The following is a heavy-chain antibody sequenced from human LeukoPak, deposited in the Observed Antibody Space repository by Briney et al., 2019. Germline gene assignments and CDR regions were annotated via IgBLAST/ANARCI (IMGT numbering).Heavy chain of an antibody. CDR1: GFTFSSYA. V-gene: IGHV3-21*01. Sequence: GGSLRLSCAASGFTFSSYAMHWVRQAPGKGLEWVSSISSSSSYIYYADSVKGRFTISRDNAKNSLYLQMNSLRAEDTAVYYCARLGKGWSSSWYSPNGGYFDYWGQGTLVTVSS. CDR2: ISSSSSYI. D-gene: IGHD6-13*01. CDR3: ARLGKGWSSSWYSPNGGYFDY. J-gene: IGHJ4*02.